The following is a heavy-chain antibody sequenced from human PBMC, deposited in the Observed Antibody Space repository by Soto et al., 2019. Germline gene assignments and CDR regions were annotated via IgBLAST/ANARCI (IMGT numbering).Heavy chain of an antibody. V-gene: IGHV3-33*01. CDR3: ARDVAATGAARWLDP. J-gene: IGHJ5*02. CDR1: GFPFGSHG. D-gene: IGHD6-13*01. CDR2: IWYDGSHK. Sequence: QVQVVESGGGVVQSGRSLRLSCEASGFPFGSHGMHWVRQAPGKGLEWVAFIWYDGSHKDYAASVRGRFTISKDDSKNTLYLEMDNLRGEDTAIYYCARDVAATGAARWLDPWGQGTLVSVSS.